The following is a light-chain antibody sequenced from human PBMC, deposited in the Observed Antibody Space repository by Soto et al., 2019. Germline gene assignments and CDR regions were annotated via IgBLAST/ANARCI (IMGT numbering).Light chain of an antibody. J-gene: IGKJ1*01. CDR3: QQYSDYSRT. CDR2: AAS. Sequence: DVRLTQSPPFLSAYVGDRVTITCRASHGISRYLAWYQQKPGKAPKLLIYAASTLQSGVPSRFSGSGSGTDFTLTLSSLQPEDFATYFSQQYSDYSRTFGQGTKVDI. CDR1: HGISRY. V-gene: IGKV1-9*01.